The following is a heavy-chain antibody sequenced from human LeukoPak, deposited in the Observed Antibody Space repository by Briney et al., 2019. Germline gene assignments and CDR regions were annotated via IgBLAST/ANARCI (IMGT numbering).Heavy chain of an antibody. CDR2: ISAYNGNT. CDR3: AREGRGDIMTTMTLDY. V-gene: IGHV1-18*01. CDR1: GYTFTSYG. D-gene: IGHD5-12*01. J-gene: IGHJ4*02. Sequence: ASMKVSCKASGYTFTSYGINWVRQAPGQGLEWMGWISAYNGNTNYAQKLQGRVIMTTDTSTSTAYMELRSLRSDDTAVYYCAREGRGDIMTTMTLDYWGQGTLVTVSS.